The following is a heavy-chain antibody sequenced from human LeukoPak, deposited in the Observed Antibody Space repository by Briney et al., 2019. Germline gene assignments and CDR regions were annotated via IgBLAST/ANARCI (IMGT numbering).Heavy chain of an antibody. J-gene: IGHJ6*02. CDR2: INPSGGST. CDR1: GYTFTSYY. D-gene: IGHD4-17*01. Sequence: ASVKVPCKASGYTFTSYYMHWVRQAPGQGLEWMGIINPSGGSTSYAQKFQGRVTMTRDTSTSTVYMELSSLRSEDTAVYYCARSEDGGTVTPSDYYYYGMDVWGQGTTVTVSS. CDR3: ARSEDGGTVTPSDYYYYGMDV. V-gene: IGHV1-46*01.